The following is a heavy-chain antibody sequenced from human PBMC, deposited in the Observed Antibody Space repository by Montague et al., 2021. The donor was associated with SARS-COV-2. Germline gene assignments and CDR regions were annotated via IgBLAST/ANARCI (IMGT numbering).Heavy chain of an antibody. Sequence: SLRLSCAAAGFTFSRYSMNWVRQAPGKGLEWVSYISRSESNTQYADSVKGRFTISRDNARNSLYLQMSSLTGEDTAVYYCARDVSTLTAKYSDYWGQGTLVTVSS. CDR2: ISRSESNT. CDR3: ARDVSTLTAKYSDY. CDR1: GFTFSRYS. D-gene: IGHD2-21*02. V-gene: IGHV3-48*04. J-gene: IGHJ4*02.